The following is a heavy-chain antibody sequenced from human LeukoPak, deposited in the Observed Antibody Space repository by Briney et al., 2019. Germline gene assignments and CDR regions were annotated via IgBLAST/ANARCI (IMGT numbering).Heavy chain of an antibody. D-gene: IGHD6-13*01. CDR3: ARDRGSRWYGPIDY. Sequence: GGSLRLSCAAPGVSFSSSGMHWVRQAPGKGLEWVAVILSDGSVTHYADSVKGRFTISRDKSKNTLFLQMNSLRAEDTAVYYCARDRGSRWYGPIDYWGQGTLVTVSS. J-gene: IGHJ4*02. CDR1: GVSFSSSG. V-gene: IGHV3-33*01. CDR2: ILSDGSVT.